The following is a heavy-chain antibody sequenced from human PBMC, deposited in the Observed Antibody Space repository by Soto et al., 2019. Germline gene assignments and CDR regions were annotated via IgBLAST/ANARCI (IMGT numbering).Heavy chain of an antibody. CDR3: ACGVDLAANTDF. Sequence: SRNLSLTCTVSGGSISSYYWSWIRQPPGKGLEWIGYIYYSGSTNYNPSLKSRVTISVDTSKNQFSLKLSSVTAADTAVYYCACGVDLAANTDFWGQGTTVIGSS. CDR2: IYYSGST. CDR1: GGSISSYY. J-gene: IGHJ6*02. D-gene: IGHD2-15*01. V-gene: IGHV4-59*01.